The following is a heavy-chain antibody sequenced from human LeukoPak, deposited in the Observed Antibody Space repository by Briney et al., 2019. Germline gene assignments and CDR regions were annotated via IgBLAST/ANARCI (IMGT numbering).Heavy chain of an antibody. D-gene: IGHD6-13*01. CDR2: IYYSGST. V-gene: IGHV4-59*01. CDR1: GGSISSYY. CDR3: ARDRGAAAGTYDY. Sequence: SETLSLTCTVSGGSISSYYWSWIRQPPGKGLEWIGYIYYSGSTNYNPSLKSRVTISVDTSKNQFSLKLSSVTAADTAVYYCARDRGAAAGTYDYWGQGTLVIVSS. J-gene: IGHJ4*02.